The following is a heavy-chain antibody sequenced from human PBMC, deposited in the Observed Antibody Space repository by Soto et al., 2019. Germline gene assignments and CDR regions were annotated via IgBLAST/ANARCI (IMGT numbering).Heavy chain of an antibody. J-gene: IGHJ6*02. CDR1: GFTFDDYD. D-gene: IGHD6-19*01. CDR3: AKDKSGVAGYGMDV. V-gene: IGHV3-9*01. Sequence: EVQPVESGGGLVQPGRSLRLSCAASGFTFDDYDMHWVRQAPGKGLEWVSGISWNSGSIGYADSVKGRFTISRDNAKNTLYLQMNSQRAEDTALYYCAKDKSGVAGYGMDVWGQGTTVTVSS. CDR2: ISWNSGSI.